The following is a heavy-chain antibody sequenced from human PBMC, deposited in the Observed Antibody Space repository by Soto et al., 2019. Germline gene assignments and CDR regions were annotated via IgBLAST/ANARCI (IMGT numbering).Heavy chain of an antibody. J-gene: IGHJ4*02. D-gene: IGHD6-13*01. V-gene: IGHV3-21*01. Sequence: GGSLRLSCAASGFTFSSYSMNWVRQAPGKGLEWVSSISSSSSYIYYADSVKGRFTISRDNAKNSLYLQMNSLRAEDTAVYYCARDWILQYSSSWYYFDYWGQGTLVTVSS. CDR2: ISSSSSYI. CDR3: ARDWILQYSSSWYYFDY. CDR1: GFTFSSYS.